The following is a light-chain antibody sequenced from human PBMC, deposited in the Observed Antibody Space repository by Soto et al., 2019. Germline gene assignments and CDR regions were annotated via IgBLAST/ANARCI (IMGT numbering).Light chain of an antibody. CDR1: ERVGSN. V-gene: IGKV3-15*01. J-gene: IGKJ1*01. Sequence: EIVMTQSPATLSVSPGDRVTLSCRASERVGSNVAWYQHKPGQAPRLLIYGASVRATGIPDRFSGSGSETEFTLTSSSLQSEAFAVYYCQQWIRWTFGQGTRLELK. CDR2: GAS. CDR3: QQWIRWT.